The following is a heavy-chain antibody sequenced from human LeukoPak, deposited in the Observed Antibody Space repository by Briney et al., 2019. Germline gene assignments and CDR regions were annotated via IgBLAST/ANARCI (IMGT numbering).Heavy chain of an antibody. CDR2: ISSSGSTI. J-gene: IGHJ6*02. CDR1: GFTFSDYY. V-gene: IGHV3-11*01. CDR3: ARDGGGGRAAYYYGMDV. D-gene: IGHD2-15*01. Sequence: GGSLRLSCAASGFTFSDYYMSWIRQAPGKGLEWVSYISSSGSTIYYADSEKGRFTISRHNAKTTLYLQMNSLRAEDTAVYYCARDGGGGRAAYYYGMDVWGQGTTVTVSS.